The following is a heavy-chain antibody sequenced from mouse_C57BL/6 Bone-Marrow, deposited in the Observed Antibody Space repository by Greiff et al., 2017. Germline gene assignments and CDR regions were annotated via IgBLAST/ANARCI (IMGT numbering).Heavy chain of an antibody. D-gene: IGHD1-1*01. CDR2: IWSGGST. CDR1: GFSLTSYG. J-gene: IGHJ2*01. Sequence: VKLVESGPGLVQPSQSLSITCTVSGFSLTSYGVHWVRQSPGKGLEWLGVIWSGGSTDYNAAFISRLSISKDNSKSQVFFKMNSLQADDTAIYYCARWGYGSLYYFDYWGQGTTLTVSS. CDR3: ARWGYGSLYYFDY. V-gene: IGHV2-2*01.